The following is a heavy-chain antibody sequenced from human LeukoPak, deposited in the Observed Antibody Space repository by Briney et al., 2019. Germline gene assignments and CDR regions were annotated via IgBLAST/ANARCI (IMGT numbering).Heavy chain of an antibody. D-gene: IGHD1-7*01. CDR1: GFTFSGYA. CDR3: TTDEDWNYARKDV. CDR2: TVSEIDGGTT. V-gene: IGHV3-15*04. Sequence: GGSLRLSCAASGFTFSGYAMNWVRQVPGKGLEWVGQTVSEIDGGTTDYATPVKGRFTISRDDSKSTLYLQMNSLKIEDTAVYYCTTDEDWNYARKDVWGQGATVIVSS. J-gene: IGHJ6*02.